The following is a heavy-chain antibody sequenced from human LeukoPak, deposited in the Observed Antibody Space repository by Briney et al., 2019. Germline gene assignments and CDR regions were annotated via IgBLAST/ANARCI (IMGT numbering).Heavy chain of an antibody. CDR1: GFTFGDYA. J-gene: IGHJ4*02. Sequence: GGSLRLSCTASGFTFGDYAMTWFRQAPGKGLEWVGLIRGKVYGATTEYAASVKGRFTISRDDFKSVAYLQMNSLKTEDTAVYYCTRGDRGSSQILDYWGQGTLVTVSS. V-gene: IGHV3-49*03. D-gene: IGHD6-6*01. CDR2: IRGKVYGATT. CDR3: TRGDRGSSQILDY.